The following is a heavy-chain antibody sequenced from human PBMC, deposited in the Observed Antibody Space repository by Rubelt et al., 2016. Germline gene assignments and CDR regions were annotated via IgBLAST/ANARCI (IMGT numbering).Heavy chain of an antibody. Sequence: LLKPSETLSLTCAVYGGSFSGYYWSWIRQPPGKGLEWLARIDWDDDKYYSTSLKTRLTIYKDTSKNQVVLTMTNMDPVDTATYYCARILLPDYYDSSGGMDVWGQGTTVTVSS. CDR1: GGSFSGYY. CDR3: ARILLPDYYDSSGGMDV. CDR2: IDWDDDK. V-gene: IGHV2-70*11. D-gene: IGHD3-22*01. J-gene: IGHJ6*02.